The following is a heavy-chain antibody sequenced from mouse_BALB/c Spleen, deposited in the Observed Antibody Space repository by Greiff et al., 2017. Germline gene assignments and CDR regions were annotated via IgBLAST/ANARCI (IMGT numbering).Heavy chain of an antibody. Sequence: EVMLVESGGGLVKPGGSLKISCAASGFAFSSYDMSWVRQTPEKRLEWVAYISSGGGSTYYPDTVKGRITISRDNAKNTLYLQMSSLKSEDTAMYYCARPPTARAPAWFAYWGQGTLVTVSA. D-gene: IGHD3-2*01. CDR2: ISSGGGST. CDR1: GFAFSSYD. V-gene: IGHV5-12-1*01. CDR3: ARPPTARAPAWFAY. J-gene: IGHJ3*01.